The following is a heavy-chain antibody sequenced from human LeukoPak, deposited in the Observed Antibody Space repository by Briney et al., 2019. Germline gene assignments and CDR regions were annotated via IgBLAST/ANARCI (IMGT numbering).Heavy chain of an antibody. CDR2: ISKDGGFK. CDR3: TREEYSSFWSTAGAFDI. CDR1: GFTFSSYN. Sequence: PGGPLRLSCAASGFTFSSYNLHWVRQAPGKGLEWVAVISKDGGFKYYADSVKGRFTISRDNSKNTFYLQMNSLIIEDTAVYYCTREEYSSFWSTAGAFDIWGQGTMVTVSS. D-gene: IGHD6-19*01. V-gene: IGHV3-30*03. J-gene: IGHJ3*02.